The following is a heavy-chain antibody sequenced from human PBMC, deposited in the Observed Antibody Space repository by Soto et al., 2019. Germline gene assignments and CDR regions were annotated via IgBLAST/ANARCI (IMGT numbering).Heavy chain of an antibody. CDR3: ARDITGTTQWFDP. V-gene: IGHV3-48*04. CDR2: ISSSGSTI. J-gene: IGHJ5*02. D-gene: IGHD1-7*01. Sequence: PGGSLRLSCAASGFAFSDYSMNWVRQAPGKGLEWVSYISSSGSTIYYADSVKGRFTISRDNAKNSLYLQMNSLRAEDTAVYYCARDITGTTQWFDPWGQGTLVTVSS. CDR1: GFAFSDYS.